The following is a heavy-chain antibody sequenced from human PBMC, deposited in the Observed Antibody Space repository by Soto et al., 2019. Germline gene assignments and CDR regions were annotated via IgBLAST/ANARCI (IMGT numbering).Heavy chain of an antibody. CDR1: GFTFNTYT. V-gene: IGHV3-21*01. J-gene: IGHJ6*02. D-gene: IGHD1-7*01. CDR3: AREELSRPNTYHGLDV. CDR2: ISSRSIYI. Sequence: EVQLVESGGGLVKPGGSLRLSCAASGFTFNTYTMNWVRQAPGKGLEWVSSISSRSIYIYYADSVTCRFTISRDDARNSLYLQMNSLRAEDTAVYYCAREELSRPNTYHGLDVWGQGTTVTVSS.